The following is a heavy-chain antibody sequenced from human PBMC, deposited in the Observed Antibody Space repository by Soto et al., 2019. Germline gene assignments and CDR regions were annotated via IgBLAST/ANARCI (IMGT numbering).Heavy chain of an antibody. Sequence: ASVKVSCKAPGGTFSTYAISWVRQAPGQGLEWMGGINPSGGSTSYAQKFQGRVTMTRDTSTSTVYMELSSLRSEDTAVYYCARAGRIAVAGTGYFQHWGQGTLVTVSS. CDR2: INPSGGST. D-gene: IGHD6-19*01. J-gene: IGHJ1*01. V-gene: IGHV1-46*01. CDR3: ARAGRIAVAGTGYFQH. CDR1: GGTFSTYA.